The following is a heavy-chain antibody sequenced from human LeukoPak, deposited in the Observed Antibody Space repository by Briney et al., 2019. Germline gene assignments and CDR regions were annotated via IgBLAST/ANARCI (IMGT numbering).Heavy chain of an antibody. J-gene: IGHJ3*02. CDR2: IYYSGST. CDR3: ARSRRADAFDI. Sequence: PSETLSLTCTVSGGSISSYYWSWIRQPPGKGLEWIGYIYYSGSTNYNPSLKSRVTISVDTSKNQFSLKLSSVTAADTAVYYCARSRRADAFDIWGQGTMVTVSS. CDR1: GGSISSYY. V-gene: IGHV4-59*08.